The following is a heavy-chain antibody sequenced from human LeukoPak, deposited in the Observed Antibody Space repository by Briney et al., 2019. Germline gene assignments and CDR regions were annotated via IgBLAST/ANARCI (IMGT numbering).Heavy chain of an antibody. V-gene: IGHV1-2*02. J-gene: IGHJ4*02. D-gene: IGHD3-10*01. CDR2: NPNSGGT. Sequence: ASVKVSCKASGYTVTGYHMHWVRQAPGQGLEWINPNSGGTNYAQKFQGRVTMTRDTSINTAYMELSRLRSDDTAVYYCAGDMVRGVILRRVLEYWGQGTLVTVSS. CDR1: GYTVTGYH. CDR3: AGDMVRGVILRRVLEY.